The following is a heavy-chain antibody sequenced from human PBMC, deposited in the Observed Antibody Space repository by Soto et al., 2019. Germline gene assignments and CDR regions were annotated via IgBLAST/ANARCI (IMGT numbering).Heavy chain of an antibody. CDR2: INHSGST. Sequence: QVQLQQWGAGLLKPSETLSLTCAVYGGSFSGYYWSWIRQPPGKGLEWIGEINHSGSTNYNPSLMSLVTISVDTSKNQFSLKLSSVNAADTAVYYCARDPIAARQAGFDYWGQGTLVTVSS. D-gene: IGHD6-6*01. CDR1: GGSFSGYY. J-gene: IGHJ4*02. V-gene: IGHV4-34*01. CDR3: ARDPIAARQAGFDY.